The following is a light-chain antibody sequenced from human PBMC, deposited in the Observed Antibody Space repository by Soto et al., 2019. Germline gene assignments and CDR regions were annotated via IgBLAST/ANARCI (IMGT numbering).Light chain of an antibody. CDR3: QQYSDWPRT. V-gene: IGKV3-15*01. Sequence: EIVMTQSPATLSVSPGERATLSCRASQSISNTLAWYQQRPGQAPRLLIYNAATRAIGIPGRFSGSGAGTEFTLTISTLQPEDFAVYYCQQYSDWPRTFGQGTKVDIK. J-gene: IGKJ1*01. CDR1: QSISNT. CDR2: NAA.